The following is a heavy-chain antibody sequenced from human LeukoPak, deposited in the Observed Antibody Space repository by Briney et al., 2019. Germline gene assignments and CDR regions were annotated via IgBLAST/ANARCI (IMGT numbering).Heavy chain of an antibody. CDR3: ARVSSSWPYYYYYGMDV. CDR1: GGSISSYY. J-gene: IGHJ6*02. D-gene: IGHD6-13*01. V-gene: IGHV4-4*07. CDR2: IYTSGST. Sequence: PSETLSLTCTVSGGSISSYYWSWIRQPAGKGLEWIGRIYTSGSTNYNPSLKSRVTMSVDTSKNQFSLKLSSVTAADTAVYYCARVSSSWPYYYYYGMDVWGQGTTVTVSS.